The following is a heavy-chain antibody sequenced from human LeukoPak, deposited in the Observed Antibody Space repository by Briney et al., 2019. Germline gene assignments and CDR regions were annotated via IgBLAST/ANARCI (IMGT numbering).Heavy chain of an antibody. V-gene: IGHV3-53*01. CDR1: GFTVSSNF. CDR2: IHSGGAT. CDR3: TRDYVYGDHEPGY. Sequence: PGGSLRLSCAASGFTVSSNFMSWVRQAPGKGLEWVLIIHSGGATYYADYVKGRFTISRDNSKNTLCLQMNSLRAEDTAVYYCTRDYVYGDHEPGYWGQGTLVTVSS. J-gene: IGHJ4*02. D-gene: IGHD4-17*01.